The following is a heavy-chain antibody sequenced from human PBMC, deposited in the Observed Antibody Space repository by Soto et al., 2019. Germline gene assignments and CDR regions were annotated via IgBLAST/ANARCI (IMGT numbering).Heavy chain of an antibody. CDR1: GYTFTGYY. Sequence: ASVKVSCKASGYTFTGYYMHWVRQAPGKRLEWMGGFDPEDGETIYAQKFQGRVTMTEDTSTDTAYMELSSLRSEDTAVYYCATKGRWYVGYYYYGMDVWGQGTTVTVSS. J-gene: IGHJ6*02. CDR3: ATKGRWYVGYYYYGMDV. D-gene: IGHD6-13*01. CDR2: FDPEDGET. V-gene: IGHV1-24*01.